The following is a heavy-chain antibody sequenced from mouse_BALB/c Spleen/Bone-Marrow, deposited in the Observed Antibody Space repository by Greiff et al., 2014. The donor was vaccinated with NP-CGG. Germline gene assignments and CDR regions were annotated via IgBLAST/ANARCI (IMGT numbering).Heavy chain of an antibody. V-gene: IGHV1-67*01. D-gene: IGHD2-4*01. CDR3: ARGIYYDSTWFAY. Sequence: VKLVESGPELVRPGLSVKISCKGSGYTFTDYAMHWVKQSHAKSLEWIGVISTYSGNTNYNQKFKGKATMTVDKSSSTAYMELARLTSEDSAIYYCARGIYYDSTWFAYWGQGTLVTVSA. CDR2: ISTYSGNT. J-gene: IGHJ3*01. CDR1: GYTFTDYA.